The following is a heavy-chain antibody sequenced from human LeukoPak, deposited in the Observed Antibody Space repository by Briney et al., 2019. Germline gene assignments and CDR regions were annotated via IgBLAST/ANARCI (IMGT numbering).Heavy chain of an antibody. J-gene: IGHJ4*02. D-gene: IGHD3-16*02. CDR1: GFTFSSYA. Sequence: GGSLRLSCAASGFTFSSYAMSWVRQAPGKGLEWVSAISGSGGSTYYADSVKGRFTISRDNSKNTLYLQMNSLRAEDTAVYYCAKDVRFAFGGVIVSRPGYFDYWGQGTLVTVSS. CDR3: AKDVRFAFGGVIVSRPGYFDY. V-gene: IGHV3-23*01. CDR2: ISGSGGST.